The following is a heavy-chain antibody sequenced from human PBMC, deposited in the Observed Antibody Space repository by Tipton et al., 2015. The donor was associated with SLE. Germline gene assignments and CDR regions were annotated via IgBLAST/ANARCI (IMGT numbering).Heavy chain of an antibody. J-gene: IGHJ4*02. CDR3: ARASRSWAPFDY. V-gene: IGHV1-2*02. CDR1: GYTFTDYY. D-gene: IGHD6-13*01. CDR2: INPNSGGT. Sequence: QLVQSGAEVKKPGASVKVSCKASGYTFTDYYMHWVRQAPGQGLEWMGWINPNSGGTVYPQRFQGRVTMTRDTSLSTAYMELSRLRSDGTAVYYCARASRSWAPFDYWGQGTLVTVSS.